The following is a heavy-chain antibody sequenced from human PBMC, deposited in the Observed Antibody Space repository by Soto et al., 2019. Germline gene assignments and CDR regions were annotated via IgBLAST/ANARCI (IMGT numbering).Heavy chain of an antibody. CDR1: GFTFSFYG. J-gene: IGHJ4*02. Sequence: WVSLRLSCAASGFTFSFYGMHWVRQAPGKGLEWLAVISYDEKNKFYADSVKGRFTISRDNSKNTLSLQMNSLRTEDTAVYYCGEGGSSYSDPLDGWGQGTLVTVSS. CDR2: ISYDEKNK. CDR3: GEGGSSYSDPLDG. V-gene: IGHV3-30*03. D-gene: IGHD6-6*01.